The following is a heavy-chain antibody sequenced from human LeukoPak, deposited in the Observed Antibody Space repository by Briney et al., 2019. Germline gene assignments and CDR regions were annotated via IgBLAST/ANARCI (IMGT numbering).Heavy chain of an antibody. CDR2: ISSSSSYI. D-gene: IGHD5-24*01. V-gene: IGHV3-21*01. CDR3: ARGEEKATITALDS. CDR1: GFTFSNYD. J-gene: IGHJ4*02. Sequence: KTGRSLRLSCAASGFTFSNYDMHWVRQAPGKGLEWVSAISSSSSYIYYADSIKGRFTISTDNAENSLYLQMNSLRAVDTAVYFCARGEEKATITALDSWGQGTLVTVSS.